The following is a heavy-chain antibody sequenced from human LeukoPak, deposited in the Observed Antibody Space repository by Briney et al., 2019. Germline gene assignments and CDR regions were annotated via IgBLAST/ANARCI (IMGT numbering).Heavy chain of an antibody. J-gene: IGHJ5*02. CDR1: GGSISSYY. Sequence: SETLSLTCTVSGGSISSYYWSWIRQPPGKGLEWIGYIYYSGSTNYNPSLKSRVTISVDTSKNQFSLKLSSVTAADTAVYYCARGRGYHGSEPYNWFDPWGQGTLVTVSS. V-gene: IGHV4-59*01. CDR2: IYYSGST. D-gene: IGHD3-10*01. CDR3: ARGRGYHGSEPYNWFDP.